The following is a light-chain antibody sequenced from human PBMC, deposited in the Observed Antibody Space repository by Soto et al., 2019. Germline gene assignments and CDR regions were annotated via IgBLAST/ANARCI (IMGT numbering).Light chain of an antibody. CDR2: DAS. J-gene: IGKJ4*01. Sequence: EIVMTQSPATLSVSPGERATLSCRASQSVSSNLAWYHQKPGQAPRLIIYDASTRATGIPARLSGSGSGTEFTLTISSLQSEVFAVYCCQQYNDGLTFGGGAKVEIK. V-gene: IGKV3-15*01. CDR1: QSVSSN. CDR3: QQYNDGLT.